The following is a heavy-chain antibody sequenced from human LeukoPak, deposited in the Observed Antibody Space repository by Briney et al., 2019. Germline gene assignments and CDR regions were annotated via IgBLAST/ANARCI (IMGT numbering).Heavy chain of an antibody. V-gene: IGHV4-39*02. Sequence: SETLSLTCTVSGGSISSSSYYWGWIRQPPGKGLEWIGSIYYSGSTYYNPSLKSRVTISVDTSKNQFSLKLSSVTAADTAVYYCARDLGITGTIGYFQHWGQGTLVTVSS. D-gene: IGHD1-7*01. CDR3: ARDLGITGTIGYFQH. J-gene: IGHJ1*01. CDR2: IYYSGST. CDR1: GGSISSSSYY.